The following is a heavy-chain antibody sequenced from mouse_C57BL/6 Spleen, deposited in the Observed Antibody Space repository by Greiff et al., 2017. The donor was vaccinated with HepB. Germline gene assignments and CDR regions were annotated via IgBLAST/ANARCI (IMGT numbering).Heavy chain of an antibody. CDR2: IDPSDSYT. D-gene: IGHD1-1*01. CDR3: ARGREEYYGSSSMGY. CDR1: GYTFTSYW. Sequence: QVQLQQPGAELVKPGASVKLSCKASGYTFTSYWMQWVKQRPGQGLEWIGEIDPSDSYTNYNQKFKGKATLTVDTSSSTAYMQLSSLTSEDSAVYYCARGREEYYGSSSMGYWGQGTSVTVSS. V-gene: IGHV1-50*01. J-gene: IGHJ4*01.